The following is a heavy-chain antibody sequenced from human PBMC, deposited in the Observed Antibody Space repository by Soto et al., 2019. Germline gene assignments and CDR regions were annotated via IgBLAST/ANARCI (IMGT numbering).Heavy chain of an antibody. D-gene: IGHD7-27*01. V-gene: IGHV2-5*02. Sequence: QITLKESGPPLMKPTQTLTLTCTFSGFSLNTGGVGVGWIRQPPGKAVEWLALIYWDDDKRYRPSLKSRLTITKDTSKNQVVLTMTKMDPVDTATYYCAHSGPNWGNAFDIWGPGTMVTISS. CDR1: GFSLNTGGVG. CDR2: IYWDDDK. J-gene: IGHJ3*02. CDR3: AHSGPNWGNAFDI.